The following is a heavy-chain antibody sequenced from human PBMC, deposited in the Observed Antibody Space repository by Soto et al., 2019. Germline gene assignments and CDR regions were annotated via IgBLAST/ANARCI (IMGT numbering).Heavy chain of an antibody. D-gene: IGHD4-17*01. Sequence: QVQLQQWGAGLLKPSETLSLTCAVYGGSFSGYYWSWIRQPPGKGLEWIGEINHSGSTNYNPSLKSRVTTSVDTSKNQVSLKLSSVTAADTAVYYCAVTTVPTDWFDPWGQGTLVTVSS. CDR1: GGSFSGYY. CDR3: AVTTVPTDWFDP. V-gene: IGHV4-34*01. J-gene: IGHJ5*02. CDR2: INHSGST.